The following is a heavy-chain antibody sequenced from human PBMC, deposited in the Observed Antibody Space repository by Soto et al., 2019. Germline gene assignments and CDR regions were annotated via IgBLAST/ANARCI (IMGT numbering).Heavy chain of an antibody. CDR1: GYTFTGYY. V-gene: IGHV1-2*04. J-gene: IGHJ5*02. D-gene: IGHD1-7*01. CDR3: ARGLAKLELYNWFDP. CDR2: INPNSGGT. Sequence: GASVKVSCKASGYTFTGYYMHWVRQAPGQGLEWMGWINPNSGGTNYAQKFQGWVTMTRDTSISTAYMELSRLRSDDTAVYYCARGLAKLELYNWFDPWGQETLVTVSS.